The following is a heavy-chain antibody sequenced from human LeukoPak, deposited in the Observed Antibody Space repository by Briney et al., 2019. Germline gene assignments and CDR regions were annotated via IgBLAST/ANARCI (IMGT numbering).Heavy chain of an antibody. Sequence: SETLSLTCTVSGSISSSSYYWGWIRQPPGKGLEWIRIIYYNGSTYYNPPLRIRVTISVDTSKNQFSLKMSSVTVADTAVYYCARLIGDLARFVPCGQGTLVTVSS. CDR3: ARLIGDLARFVP. CDR2: IYYNGST. V-gene: IGHV4-39*07. J-gene: IGHJ5*02. D-gene: IGHD3-16*01. CDR1: GSISSSSYY.